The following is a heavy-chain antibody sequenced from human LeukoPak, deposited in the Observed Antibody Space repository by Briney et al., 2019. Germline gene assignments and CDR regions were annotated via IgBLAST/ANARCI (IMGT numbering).Heavy chain of an antibody. V-gene: IGHV4-59*01. CDR3: ARRMGVPNNWSDP. CDR2: IYYSGST. Sequence: PSETLSLTCTVSGGSISSYYWNWIRRPPGKGLEWIGYIYYSGSTNYNPSLKSRVTISVDTSKNQFSLKLSSVTAADTAVYYCARRMGVPNNWSDPWGQGTLVTVSS. CDR1: GGSISSYY. J-gene: IGHJ5*02. D-gene: IGHD2-2*01.